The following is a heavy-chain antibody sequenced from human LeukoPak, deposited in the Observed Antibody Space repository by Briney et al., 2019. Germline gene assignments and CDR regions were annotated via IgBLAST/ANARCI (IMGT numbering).Heavy chain of an antibody. D-gene: IGHD4-17*01. CDR3: ARESGRSTAVTTYARYYYYYYMDV. V-gene: IGHV1-2*02. CDR2: MNVKTGAT. J-gene: IGHJ6*03. CDR1: GYTFTDYY. Sequence: GASVKVSCKASGYTFTDYYIHWVRQAPGHGLEWLGWMNVKTGATSSAQRFPGRFTMTRDTSIGTASMEFSSLTSDDTAVYYCARESGRSTAVTTYARYYYYYYMDVWGKGTTVTISS.